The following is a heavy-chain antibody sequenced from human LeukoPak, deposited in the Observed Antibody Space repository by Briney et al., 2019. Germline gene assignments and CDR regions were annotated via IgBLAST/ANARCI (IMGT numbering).Heavy chain of an antibody. J-gene: IGHJ4*02. D-gene: IGHD6-19*01. CDR2: IHDSGST. CDR3: ARWYYSGWAFDY. CDR1: GGTISSDY. V-gene: IGHV4-59*08. Sequence: SEALPLTCTVSGGTISSDYWNWLRQPPGQGLEWIGYIHDSGSTKYTPSLKSRVTISVDTSKNQFSLKLSSVTAADTAVYYCARWYYSGWAFDYWGQGTLVTVSS.